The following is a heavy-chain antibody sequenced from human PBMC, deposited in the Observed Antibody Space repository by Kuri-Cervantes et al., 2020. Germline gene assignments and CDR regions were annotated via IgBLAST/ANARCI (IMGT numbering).Heavy chain of an antibody. CDR2: INWNSDNI. CDR3: ARVHQPYYYYMDV. V-gene: IGHV3-9*01. Sequence: SLKISCAASGFTFDDYAMHWVRQVPGKGLEWVSGINWNSDNIGYADSVKGRFTISRDNAKNSLYLQMNSLRAEDTAVYYCARVHQPYYYYMDVWGKGTTVTVSS. CDR1: GFTFDDYA. D-gene: IGHD2-2*01. J-gene: IGHJ6*03.